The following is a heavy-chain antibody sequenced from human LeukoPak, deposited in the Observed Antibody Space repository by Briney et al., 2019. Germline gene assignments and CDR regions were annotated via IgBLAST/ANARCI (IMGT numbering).Heavy chain of an antibody. V-gene: IGHV4-4*02. Sequence: PSGTLSLTCAVSGGSINSSNWWSWVRQPPGKGLEWIGEILHSATTNYNPSLKSRVTMSVDKSKNHFSLKLSSVTAADTAVYYCARDLRYPHYYMDVWGKGTTVTVSS. CDR1: GGSINSSNW. D-gene: IGHD4-17*01. CDR3: ARDLRYPHYYMDV. J-gene: IGHJ6*03. CDR2: ILHSATT.